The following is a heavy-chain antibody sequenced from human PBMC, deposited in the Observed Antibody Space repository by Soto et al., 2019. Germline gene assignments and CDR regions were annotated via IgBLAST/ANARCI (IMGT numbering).Heavy chain of an antibody. CDR1: GYIFRNYW. Sequence: GESLKFSCKGSGYIFRNYWIGWVRQMPGKGLEWMGIIYPGGSDIRYNPSFQGQVTISADKSISTTYLQWSSLKASDTAMYYCARQRFFDYWGQGTLVTVSS. V-gene: IGHV5-51*01. D-gene: IGHD4-17*01. J-gene: IGHJ4*02. CDR2: IYPGGSDI. CDR3: ARQRFFDY.